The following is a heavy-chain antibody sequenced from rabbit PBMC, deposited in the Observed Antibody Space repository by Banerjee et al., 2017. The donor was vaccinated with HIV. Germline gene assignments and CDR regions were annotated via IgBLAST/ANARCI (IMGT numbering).Heavy chain of an antibody. Sequence: QSLEESGGDLVKPGASLTLTCTASGFSFSSSYYVCWVRQAPGKGLEWIACIYAGGSGSTYYASWAKGRFTISKTSSTTVTLQMTSLTAADTATYFCARVYEYAGDAYNLWGPGTLVTVS. V-gene: IGHV1S40*01. CDR3: ARVYEYAGDAYNL. CDR2: IYAGGSGST. D-gene: IGHD6-1*01. CDR1: GFSFSSSYY. J-gene: IGHJ4*01.